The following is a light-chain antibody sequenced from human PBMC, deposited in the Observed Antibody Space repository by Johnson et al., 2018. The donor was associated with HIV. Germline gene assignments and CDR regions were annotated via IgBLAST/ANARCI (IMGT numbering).Light chain of an antibody. CDR1: SSNIGNGY. CDR3: GTWDSSLNAYV. CDR2: DNN. J-gene: IGLJ1*01. V-gene: IGLV1-51*01. Sequence: QSVLTQPPSVSAAPGQKVSISCSGSSSNIGNGYVSWYQQLPGTAPKLLIYDNNKRPSGIPDRFSGSKSGTSATLGITGLQTGDEDDYYCGTWDSSLNAYVFGAATKVTVL.